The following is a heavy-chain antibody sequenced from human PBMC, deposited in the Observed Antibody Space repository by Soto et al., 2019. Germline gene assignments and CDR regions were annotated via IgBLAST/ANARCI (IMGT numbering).Heavy chain of an antibody. J-gene: IGHJ4*02. CDR2: ISANGQGI. CDR3: AKDRNYPRDQFHY. V-gene: IGHV3-23*01. D-gene: IGHD1-7*01. Sequence: GGSLRLSCAASGFTFSTYALSWVRQAPGKGLEWVSAISANGQGIYYADSVRGRFTISRNNSKNTIFLHMDSLRAEDTAVYYCAKDRNYPRDQFHYWGQGTLVTVSS. CDR1: GFTFSTYA.